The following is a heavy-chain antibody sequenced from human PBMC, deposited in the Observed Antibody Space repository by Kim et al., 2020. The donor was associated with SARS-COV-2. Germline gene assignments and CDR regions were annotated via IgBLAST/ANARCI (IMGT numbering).Heavy chain of an antibody. D-gene: IGHD2-15*01. CDR1: GFTFSDYY. CDR3: ARVGILVSSFDY. V-gene: IGHV3-11*05. J-gene: IGHJ4*02. Sequence: GGSLRLSCAASGFTFSDYYMSWIRQAPGKGLEWVSYISSSSSYTNYADSVKGRFTISRDNAKNSLYLQMNSLRAEDTAVYYCARVGILVSSFDYWGQGTLVTVSS. CDR2: ISSSSSYT.